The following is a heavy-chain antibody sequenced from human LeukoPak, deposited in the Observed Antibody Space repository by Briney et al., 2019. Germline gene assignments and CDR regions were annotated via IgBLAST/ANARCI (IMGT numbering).Heavy chain of an antibody. V-gene: IGHV1-2*02. Sequence: ASVKVSCKVSGYTFTTYYIHWVRQAPGQGLEWMGGINPNSGDTNYAPKFQGRVSMTRDMSIRTAYMDLMSLRSDDTAVYWCSSGTAAGFYWGQGTLVTVSS. CDR2: INPNSGDT. CDR3: SSGTAAGFY. D-gene: IGHD6-13*01. CDR1: GYTFTTYY. J-gene: IGHJ4*02.